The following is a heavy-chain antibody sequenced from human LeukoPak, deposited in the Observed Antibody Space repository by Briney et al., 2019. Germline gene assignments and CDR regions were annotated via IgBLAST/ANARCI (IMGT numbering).Heavy chain of an antibody. CDR3: AKDNPGNRIQLWFSGFDI. CDR1: GFTFNFTFSDYY. J-gene: IGHJ3*02. CDR2: ISGSGGST. D-gene: IGHD5-18*01. V-gene: IGHV3-23*01. Sequence: GGSLRLSCAASGFTFNFTFSDYYMNWIRQAPGRGLEWVSAISGSGGSTYYADSVKGRFTISRDNSKNTLYLQMDSLRAEDTAVYYCAKDNPGNRIQLWFSGFDIWGQGTMVTVSS.